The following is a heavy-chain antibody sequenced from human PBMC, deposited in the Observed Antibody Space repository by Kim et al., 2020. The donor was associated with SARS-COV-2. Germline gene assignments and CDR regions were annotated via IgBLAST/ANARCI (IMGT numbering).Heavy chain of an antibody. V-gene: IGHV3-7*03. CDR2: IKEDGSEK. Sequence: GGSLRLSCSASGFTFTSHWMSWVRQAPGKALEYVANIKEDGSEKYYVDSVKGRFTISRDNAKNSLYLQMNSLRVEDTAVYYCARGVQSGYWGQGTLVTVSS. J-gene: IGHJ4*02. D-gene: IGHD3-10*01. CDR1: GFTFTSHW. CDR3: ARGVQSGY.